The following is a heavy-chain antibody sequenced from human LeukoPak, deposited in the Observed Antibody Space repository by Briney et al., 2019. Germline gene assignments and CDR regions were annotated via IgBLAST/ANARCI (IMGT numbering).Heavy chain of an antibody. CDR2: INPKSGNT. Sequence: ASVKVSCKASGYTFTSYDINWVRQATGQGLEWMGWINPKSGNTGYEQKFQGRVTMTRNTSLSTAYMELSSLRSEDTAVYYCARVPGARRYSSSWYNYWGQGTLVTVSS. V-gene: IGHV1-8*01. CDR3: ARVPGARRYSSSWYNY. D-gene: IGHD6-13*01. J-gene: IGHJ4*02. CDR1: GYTFTSYD.